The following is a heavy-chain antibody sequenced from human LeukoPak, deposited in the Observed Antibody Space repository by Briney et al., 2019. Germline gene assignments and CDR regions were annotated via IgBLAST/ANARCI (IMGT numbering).Heavy chain of an antibody. V-gene: IGHV3-48*04. CDR1: GFTFSRYS. J-gene: IGHJ4*02. Sequence: GGSLRLSCAASGFTFSRYSVNWVRQAPGKGLEWVSYISSSSSTIYYADSVKGRFTISRDNAKNSLYLQMNSLRAEDTAVYYCARKQLCDYWGQGTLVTVSS. CDR2: ISSSSSTI. CDR3: ARKQLCDY. D-gene: IGHD6-6*01.